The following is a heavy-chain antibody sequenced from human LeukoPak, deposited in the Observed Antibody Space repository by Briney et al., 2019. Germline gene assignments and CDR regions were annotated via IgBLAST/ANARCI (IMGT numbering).Heavy chain of an antibody. CDR3: ARDLTVAAADYYFDY. J-gene: IGHJ4*02. CDR1: GFTFSSYP. Sequence: PGGSLRLSCAASGFTFSSYPMHWVRQAPGKGLEWVAVISSDGRNKYYADSVKGRFTLSRDNSNNMLHLQMNSLRTEDTGVYFCARDLTVAAADYYFDYWGQGTVVTVSS. V-gene: IGHV3-30*04. CDR2: ISSDGRNK. D-gene: IGHD6-13*01.